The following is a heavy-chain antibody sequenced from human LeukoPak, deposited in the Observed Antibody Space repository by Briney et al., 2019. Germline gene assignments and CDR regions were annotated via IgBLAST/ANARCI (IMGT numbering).Heavy chain of an antibody. J-gene: IGHJ6*02. Sequence: SETLSLTCTVSGGSISSSSYYWGWIRQPPGKGLEWIGSIYYSGSTYYNPSLKSRATISVDTSKNQFFLKLSSVTAADTAVYYSAKGRVLAASGKDYLYHGNGGWGQGTTVTVPS. V-gene: IGHV4-39*07. CDR2: IYYSGST. CDR1: GGSISSSSYY. D-gene: IGHD4-23*01. CDR3: AKGRVLAASGKDYLYHGNGG.